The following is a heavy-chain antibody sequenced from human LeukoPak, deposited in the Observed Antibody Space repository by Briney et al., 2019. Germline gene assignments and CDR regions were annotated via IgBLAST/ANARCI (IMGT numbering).Heavy chain of an antibody. V-gene: IGHV4-39*01. J-gene: IGHJ3*02. CDR3: ASWYYDILTGYPSDAFDI. CDR2: IYYSGST. CDR1: GGFISSTNYY. D-gene: IGHD3-9*01. Sequence: TASETLSLTCIVSGGFISSTNYYWGWIRQPPGKGLEWIGSIYYSGSTYYNPSLKSRVTISVDTSKNQFSLKLSSVTAADTAVYYCASWYYDILTGYPSDAFDIWGQGTMVTVSS.